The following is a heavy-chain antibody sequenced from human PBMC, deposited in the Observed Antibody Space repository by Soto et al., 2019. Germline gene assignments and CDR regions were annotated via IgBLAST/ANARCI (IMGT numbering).Heavy chain of an antibody. D-gene: IGHD3-22*01. Sequence: SGPTLVNPTQTLTLTCTFSGFSLSTSGVGVGWIRQPPGKALEWLALIYWDDDKRYSPSLNSRLTITKDTSKNQVVLTMTNLDPVDTATYYCARRAYDYDNSAWAHWGQGTPVTVSS. CDR3: ARRAYDYDNSAWAH. V-gene: IGHV2-5*02. CDR2: IYWDDDK. J-gene: IGHJ4*02. CDR1: GFSLSTSGVG.